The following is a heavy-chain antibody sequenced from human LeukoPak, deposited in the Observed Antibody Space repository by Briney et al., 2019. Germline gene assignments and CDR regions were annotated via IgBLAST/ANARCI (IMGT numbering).Heavy chain of an antibody. CDR2: ISGSGGST. Sequence: GGSLRLSCAASGFTFSSYAMSWVRQAPGKGLEWVSAISGSGGSTYYADSVKGLFTISRDNSKNTLYLQMNSLRAEDTAVYYCAKDLRYYGSGTDYWGQGTLVTVSS. V-gene: IGHV3-23*01. J-gene: IGHJ4*02. CDR1: GFTFSSYA. CDR3: AKDLRYYGSGTDY. D-gene: IGHD3-10*01.